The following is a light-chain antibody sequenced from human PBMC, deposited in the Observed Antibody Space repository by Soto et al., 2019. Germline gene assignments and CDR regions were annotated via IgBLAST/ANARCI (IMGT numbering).Light chain of an antibody. CDR3: QQLNSLPLT. CDR1: QDFNNY. J-gene: IGKJ4*01. V-gene: IGKV1-9*01. CDR2: VAS. Sequence: DIQLTQSPSFLSASVGDRVTITCRASQDFNNYLAWYQQKPGEAPKILMYVASTLQSGVPSRFSGSGSGTAFTLSISRLQPEAFATYFCQQLNSLPLTFGGGPKVEIK.